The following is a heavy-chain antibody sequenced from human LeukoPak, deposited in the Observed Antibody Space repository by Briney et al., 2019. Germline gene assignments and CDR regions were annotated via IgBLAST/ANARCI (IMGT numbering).Heavy chain of an antibody. Sequence: SETLSLTCAVYGGSFSGYYWSWIRQPPGKGLEWIGEINHSGSTNYNPSLKSRVTTSVDTSKNQFSLKLSSVTAADTAVYYCARGGRLGYCSSTSCYIYDYWGQGTLVTVSS. CDR2: INHSGST. V-gene: IGHV4-34*01. D-gene: IGHD2-2*02. J-gene: IGHJ4*02. CDR1: GGSFSGYY. CDR3: ARGGRLGYCSSTSCYIYDY.